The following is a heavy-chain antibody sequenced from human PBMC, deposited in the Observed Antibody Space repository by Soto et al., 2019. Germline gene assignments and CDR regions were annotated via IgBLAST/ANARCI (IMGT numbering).Heavy chain of an antibody. CDR3: ARSDGQGYGDSFDY. D-gene: IGHD4-17*01. Sequence: SETLSLTCTVSGGSISSYYWSWIRQPPGKGPEWIGYIYYSGNTNYNPSLKSRVTISLDRSRNQFSLKLSSVTAADTAVYYCARSDGQGYGDSFDYWGQGTLVTVSS. CDR1: GGSISSYY. J-gene: IGHJ4*02. V-gene: IGHV4-59*01. CDR2: IYYSGNT.